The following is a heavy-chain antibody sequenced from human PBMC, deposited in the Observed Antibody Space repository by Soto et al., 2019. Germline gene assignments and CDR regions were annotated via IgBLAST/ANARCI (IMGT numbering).Heavy chain of an antibody. V-gene: IGHV1-2*04. D-gene: IGHD2-15*01. J-gene: IGHJ5*02. CDR1: GYTFTGYY. CDR2: INHNRGGT. Sequence: QVQLVQSGAEVKKPGASVKVSCKASGYTFTGYYMHWVRQAPGQGLEWMGWINHNRGGTNYAQKFQGWVTMTRDTSISTAYMELSRLRSDDTTVYYCARSYHCSGGSCYWFDPWGQGTLVTVSS. CDR3: ARSYHCSGGSCYWFDP.